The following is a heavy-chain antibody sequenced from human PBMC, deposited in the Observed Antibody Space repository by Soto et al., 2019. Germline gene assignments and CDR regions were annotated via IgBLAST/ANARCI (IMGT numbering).Heavy chain of an antibody. CDR3: ARDAPVKSPHFMESGYFDY. CDR2: IIPIFGTA. J-gene: IGHJ4*02. D-gene: IGHD3-3*01. V-gene: IGHV1-69*13. CDR1: GGTFSSYA. Sequence: AASVKVSCKASGGTFSSYAISWVRQAPGQGLEWMGGIIPIFGTANYAQKFQGRVTITADESPSTASMELSSLRSEDTAVYYCARDAPVKSPHFMESGYFDYWGQGTLVTVSS.